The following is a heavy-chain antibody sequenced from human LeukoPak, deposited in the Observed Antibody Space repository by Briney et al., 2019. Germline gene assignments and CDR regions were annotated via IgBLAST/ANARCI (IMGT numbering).Heavy chain of an antibody. J-gene: IGHJ4*02. D-gene: IGHD3-3*01. CDR2: VYTSGST. CDR3: ARSADYDFWSGPKGAFDY. Sequence: SETLSLTCTVSGGSISSYYWSWIRQPAGKGLEWIGRVYTSGSTNYNPSLKSRVTMSVDTSKNQFSLKLSSVTAADTAVYYCARSADYDFWSGPKGAFDYWGQGTLVTVSS. CDR1: GGSISSYY. V-gene: IGHV4-4*07.